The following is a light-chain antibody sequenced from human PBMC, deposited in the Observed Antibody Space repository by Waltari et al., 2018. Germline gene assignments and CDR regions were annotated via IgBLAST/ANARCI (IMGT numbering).Light chain of an antibody. J-gene: IGKJ1*01. CDR2: GAS. Sequence: EIVLTQSPGTLSLSTGERATLSCRASPSVSSSYFAWYQPKPGQAPRLLFYGASSRATGIPDRFSGSGSGTDFTLTISRLEPEDFAVYYCQQYGSSPWTFGQGTKVEIK. V-gene: IGKV3-20*01. CDR3: QQYGSSPWT. CDR1: PSVSSSY.